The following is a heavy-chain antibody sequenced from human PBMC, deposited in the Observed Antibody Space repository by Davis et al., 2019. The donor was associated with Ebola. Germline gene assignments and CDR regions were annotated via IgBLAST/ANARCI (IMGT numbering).Heavy chain of an antibody. V-gene: IGHV3-73*01. CDR3: TSTYISRWYYFDY. CDR2: ISSKANSYAT. D-gene: IGHD6-13*01. CDR1: GFTFSGSA. J-gene: IGHJ4*02. Sequence: GESLNISCAASGFTFSGSAMHWVRQASGKGLEWVGRISSKANSYATAYAASVKGRFTISSDDSKNTAYLQMNSLKTEDTAVYYCTSTYISRWYYFDYWGQGTLVTVSS.